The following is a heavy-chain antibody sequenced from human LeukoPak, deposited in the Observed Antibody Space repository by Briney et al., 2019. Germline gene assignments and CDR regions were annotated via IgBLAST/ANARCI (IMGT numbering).Heavy chain of an antibody. V-gene: IGHV1-69*13. Sequence: RASVKVSCKASGGTFSSYAISWVRQAPGQGLEWMGGIIPIFGTANYAQKFQGRVTITADESTSTAYMELSSLRSEDTAVYYCARDPNSLGYSRVTGYWYFDLWGRGTLVTVSS. CDR2: IIPIFGTA. J-gene: IGHJ2*01. D-gene: IGHD5-18*01. CDR3: ARDPNSLGYSRVTGYWYFDL. CDR1: GGTFSSYA.